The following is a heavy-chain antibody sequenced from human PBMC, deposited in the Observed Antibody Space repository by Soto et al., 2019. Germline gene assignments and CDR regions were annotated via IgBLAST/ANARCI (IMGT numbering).Heavy chain of an antibody. D-gene: IGHD4-4*01. CDR3: AGGRDDYKGWYFDL. V-gene: IGHV4-59*01. CDR2: IYYSGSP. Sequence: PSETLSLTCTVSGGSISSYYWSWIRQPPGKGLEWIGYIYYSGSPNYSPSLESRVTISEDTSKNQFSLKLSSVTAADTAIYYCAGGRDDYKGWYFDLWGRGTPVPVYS. J-gene: IGHJ2*01. CDR1: GGSISSYY.